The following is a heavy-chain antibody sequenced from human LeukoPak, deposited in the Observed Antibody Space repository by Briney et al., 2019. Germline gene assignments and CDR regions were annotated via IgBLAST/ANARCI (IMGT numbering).Heavy chain of an antibody. Sequence: SETLSLTCTVSGGSISSYYWSWIRQPAGKGLEWIGRIYTSGSTNYNPSLKSRVTMSVDTSKNQFSLKLSSVTAADTAVYYCAKARSTTTLTSYFDYGGQGTLVTVST. V-gene: IGHV4-4*07. CDR3: AKARSTTTLTSYFDY. D-gene: IGHD1-14*01. J-gene: IGHJ4*01. CDR1: GGSISSYY. CDR2: IYTSGST.